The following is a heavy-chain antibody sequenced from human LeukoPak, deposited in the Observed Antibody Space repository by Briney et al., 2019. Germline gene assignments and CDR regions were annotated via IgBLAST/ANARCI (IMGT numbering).Heavy chain of an antibody. D-gene: IGHD2/OR15-2a*01. CDR2: IKQDGSER. CDR1: GFIFNSFW. CDR3: AKDRSSTTSNILGYFDY. Sequence: GGSLRLSCAASGFIFNSFWMSWVRQAPGKGLEWVANIKQDGSERYYVDSVKGRLTVSRDNAKNSLYLQMDSLRAEDTAVYYCAKDRSSTTSNILGYFDYWGQGVLVTVSS. J-gene: IGHJ4*02. V-gene: IGHV3-7*03.